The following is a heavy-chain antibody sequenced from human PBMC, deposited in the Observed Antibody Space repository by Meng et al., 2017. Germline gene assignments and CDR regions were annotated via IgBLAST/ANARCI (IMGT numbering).Heavy chain of an antibody. CDR2: IKHSGST. CDR1: GGTFSGYY. D-gene: IGHD6-6*01. J-gene: IGHJ5*02. CDR3: ARRRGGSSDWFDP. V-gene: IGHV4-34*01. Sequence: HVQPLQWGAGLLKPSETLSLSGAVYGGTFSGYYWSWIRPPPGKGLEWIGEIKHSGSTNYIPSLKSRVTISVDTSKNQFSLKLSSVTAADTAVYYCARRRGGSSDWFDPWGQGTLVTVSS.